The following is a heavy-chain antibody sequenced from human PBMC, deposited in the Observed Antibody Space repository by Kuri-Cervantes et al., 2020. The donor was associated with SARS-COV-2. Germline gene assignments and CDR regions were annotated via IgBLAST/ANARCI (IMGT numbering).Heavy chain of an antibody. V-gene: IGHV1-46*01. CDR1: GYTFTSYY. CDR2: INPSGGST. Sequence: ASVKVSCKASGYTFTSYYMHWVRQAPGQGLEWMGIINPSGGSTSYAQKFQGRVTMTRNTSISTAYMELSSLRSEDTAVYYCARVPLGLYDYIWGSYRQNREFDYWGQGTLVPVSS. CDR3: ARVPLGLYDYIWGSYRQNREFDY. D-gene: IGHD3-16*02. J-gene: IGHJ4*02.